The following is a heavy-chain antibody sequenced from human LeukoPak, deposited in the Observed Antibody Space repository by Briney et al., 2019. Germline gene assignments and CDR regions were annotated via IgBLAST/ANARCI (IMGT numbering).Heavy chain of an antibody. CDR3: ATFVNCYDSSGYFDTILD. D-gene: IGHD3-22*01. J-gene: IGHJ4*02. CDR1: GYTFTSYD. CDR2: MNPNSGNT. V-gene: IGHV1-8*01. Sequence: RASVKVSCKASGYTFTSYDINWVRQATGQGLEWMGWMNPNSGNTGYAQKFQGRVTMTRNTSISTAYMELSSLRSEDTAVYYCATFVNCYDSSGYFDTILDWGQGTLVTVSS.